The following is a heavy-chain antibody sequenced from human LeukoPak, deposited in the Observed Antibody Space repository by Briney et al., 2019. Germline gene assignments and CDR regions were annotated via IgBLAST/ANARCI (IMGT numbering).Heavy chain of an antibody. V-gene: IGHV3-21*01. CDR3: ARGVAYFNYDSSGYYGPFDY. D-gene: IGHD3-22*01. CDR2: ISSSSSYI. CDR1: GFTFSSYS. Sequence: GGSLRLSCAASGFTFSSYSMNWVRQAPGKGLEWVSSISSSSSYIYYADSVKGRFTISRDNAKNSLYPQMNSLRAEDTAVYYCARGVAYFNYDSSGYYGPFDYWGQGTLVTVSS. J-gene: IGHJ4*02.